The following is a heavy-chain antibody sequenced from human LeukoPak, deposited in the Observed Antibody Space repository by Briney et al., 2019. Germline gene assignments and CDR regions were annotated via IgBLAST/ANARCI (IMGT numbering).Heavy chain of an antibody. V-gene: IGHV1-69*05. CDR2: IIPIFGTA. D-gene: IGHD2-15*01. CDR3: ARNIVVVVAATPYYYYMDV. Sequence: SVKVSCKASGGTFSSYAISWVRQAPGQGLEWMGGIIPIFGTANYAQKFQGRVTITTDESTSTAYMELSSLRSEDTAVYYCARNIVVVVAATPYYYYMDVWGKGTTVTVPS. J-gene: IGHJ6*03. CDR1: GGTFSSYA.